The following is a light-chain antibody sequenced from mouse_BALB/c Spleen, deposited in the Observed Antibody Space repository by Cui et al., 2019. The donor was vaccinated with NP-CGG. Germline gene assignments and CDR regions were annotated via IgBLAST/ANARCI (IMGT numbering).Light chain of an antibody. Sequence: VVLTQQSALTTSPGETVTLTCRSSTGAVTTSNYANWVQEKPDHLFTGLIGGTNNRAPGVPARFSGSLIGDKAVLTITGAQTEDEAIYFCALWYSNHWVFGGGTKLTVL. CDR1: TGAVTTSNY. J-gene: IGLJ1*01. CDR2: GTN. V-gene: IGLV1*01. CDR3: ALWYSNHWV.